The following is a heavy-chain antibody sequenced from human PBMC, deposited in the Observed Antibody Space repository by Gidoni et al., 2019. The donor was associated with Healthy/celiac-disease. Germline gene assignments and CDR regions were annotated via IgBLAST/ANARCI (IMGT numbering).Heavy chain of an antibody. CDR1: GGSISSYY. CDR3: ARDLSDFWSGFYYGMDV. J-gene: IGHJ6*02. D-gene: IGHD3-3*01. Sequence: QVQLQESGPGLVKPSETLSLTCTVSGGSISSYYWSWIRQPPGKGLEWIGYIYYSGSTNYNPSLKSRVTISVDTSKNQFSLKLSSVTAADTAVYYCARDLSDFWSGFYYGMDVWGQGTTVTVSS. V-gene: IGHV4-59*01. CDR2: IYYSGST.